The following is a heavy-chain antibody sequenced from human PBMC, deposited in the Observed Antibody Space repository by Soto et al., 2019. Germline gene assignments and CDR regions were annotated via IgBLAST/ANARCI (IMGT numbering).Heavy chain of an antibody. J-gene: IGHJ4*02. CDR2: IYYSGST. Sequence: SETLSLTCTVSGGSISSGGYYWSWIRQHPGKGLEWIGYIYYSGSTYYNPSLKSQVTISVDTSKNQFSLKLSSVTAADTAVYYCASGKYYDFWKGPFDYWGQGILVTVP. CDR3: ASGKYYDFWKGPFDY. CDR1: GGSISSGGYY. V-gene: IGHV4-31*01. D-gene: IGHD3-3*01.